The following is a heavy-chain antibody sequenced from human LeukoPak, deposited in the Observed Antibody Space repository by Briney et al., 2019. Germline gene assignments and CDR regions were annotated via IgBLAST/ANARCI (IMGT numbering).Heavy chain of an antibody. CDR2: IIPIFGTA. V-gene: IGHV1-69*05. Sequence: ASVKVSCKASGGTFSSYAISWVRQAPGQGLEWMGGIIPIFGTANYAQKFQGRVTITTDESTSTAYMELSSLRSEDTAVYYCARDPNWGDNWFDPWGQGTLVTVSS. CDR3: ARDPNWGDNWFDP. J-gene: IGHJ5*02. CDR1: GGTFSSYA. D-gene: IGHD7-27*01.